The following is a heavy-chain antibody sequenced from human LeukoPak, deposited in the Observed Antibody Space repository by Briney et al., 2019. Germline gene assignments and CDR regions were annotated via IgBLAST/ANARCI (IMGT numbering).Heavy chain of an antibody. CDR3: AKNLRADYGDMNDY. V-gene: IGHV3-53*01. CDR1: GFTVSSNY. D-gene: IGHD4-17*01. J-gene: IGHJ4*02. Sequence: GGSLRLSCAASGFTVSSNYMSRVRQAPGKGLEWVSVIYSGGSTYYADSVKGRFTISRDNSKNTVYLQLNSLRAEDTAIYYCAKNLRADYGDMNDYWGRGTLVTVSS. CDR2: IYSGGST.